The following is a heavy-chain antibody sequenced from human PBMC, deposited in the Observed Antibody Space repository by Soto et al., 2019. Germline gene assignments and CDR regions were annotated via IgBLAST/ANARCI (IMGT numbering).Heavy chain of an antibody. V-gene: IGHV1-69*01. D-gene: IGHD2-15*01. CDR3: ARSQGGSSSLDIYYYYYYGMDV. J-gene: IGHJ6*02. CDR1: GGTFSTYA. Sequence: QVQLVQSGAEVQKPGSSVKVSCKAPGGTFSTYAISWVRQAPGQGLEWMGGVIPIFGTPKYAQKCQGRVTITADESTSTGYMELRSLRSEDTAVYYCARSQGGSSSLDIYYYYYYGMDVWGQGTTVTVSS. CDR2: VIPIFGTP.